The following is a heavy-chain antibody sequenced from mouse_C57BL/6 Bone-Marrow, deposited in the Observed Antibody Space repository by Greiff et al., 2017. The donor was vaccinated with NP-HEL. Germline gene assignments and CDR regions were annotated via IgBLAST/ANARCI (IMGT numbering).Heavy chain of an antibody. J-gene: IGHJ3*01. CDR3: ARDYDGFAY. D-gene: IGHD2-12*01. CDR2: ISYSGST. Sequence: EVQLQESGPGMVKPSQSLSLTCTVTGYSITSGYDWHWIRHFPGNKLEWMGYISYSGSTNYNPSLKSRISITHDTSKNHFFLKLNSVTNEDTATYYCARDYDGFAYWGQGTLVTVSA. CDR1: GYSITSGYD. V-gene: IGHV3-1*01.